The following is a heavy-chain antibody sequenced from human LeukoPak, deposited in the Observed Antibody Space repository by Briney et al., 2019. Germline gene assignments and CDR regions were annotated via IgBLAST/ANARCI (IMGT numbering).Heavy chain of an antibody. CDR1: GGTFSSYA. V-gene: IGHV1-69*05. J-gene: IGHJ6*03. CDR2: IIPIFGTA. CDR3: ASLQANYDFWSGYYSGPGMYYYYYMDV. Sequence: SVKVSCKASGGTFSSYAISWVRQAPGQGLEWMGGIIPIFGTANYAQKFQGRVTITTDESTSTAYMGLSSLRSEDTAVYYCASLQANYDFWSGYYSGPGMYYYYYMDVWGKGTTVTVSS. D-gene: IGHD3-3*01.